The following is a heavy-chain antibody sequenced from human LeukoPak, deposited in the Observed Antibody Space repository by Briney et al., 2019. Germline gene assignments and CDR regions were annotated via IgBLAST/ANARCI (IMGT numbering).Heavy chain of an antibody. V-gene: IGHV1-18*01. CDR1: GYTFTSYG. Sequence: GASVKVSCKASGYTFTSYGISWVRQAPGQGLEWMGWISAYNGNTNYAQKLQGRVTMTTDTSTSTAYMELRSLRSDDTAVYYCARDKYHPSAPLGVTTPPNFDYWGQGTLVTVSS. CDR2: ISAYNGNT. CDR3: ARDKYHPSAPLGVTTPPNFDY. D-gene: IGHD4-17*01. J-gene: IGHJ4*02.